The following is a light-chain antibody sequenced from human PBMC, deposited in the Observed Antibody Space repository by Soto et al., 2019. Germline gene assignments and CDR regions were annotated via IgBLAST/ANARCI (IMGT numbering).Light chain of an antibody. CDR3: LHLNSGPFFFM. CDR2: STS. CDR1: QGISGS. Sequence: DIQLTQSPSFLSASVGDRVTITCRASQGISGSSAWYQQKPGKAPKLLIHSTSTLKTGVPPRFSGSGSGTEFTLTVSSLQPEDFATYYCLHLNSGPFFFMFGPGTKLDMK. J-gene: IGKJ3*01. V-gene: IGKV1-9*01.